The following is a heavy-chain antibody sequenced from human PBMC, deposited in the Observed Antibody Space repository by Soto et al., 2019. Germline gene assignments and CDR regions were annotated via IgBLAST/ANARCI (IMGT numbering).Heavy chain of an antibody. V-gene: IGHV3-7*03. J-gene: IGHJ4*02. Sequence: PXGSRRLLCAAPGFSFSSRGMSWVRQAPGKGLEWVANIKEDGSENYYVGSVKGRFTISRDNAKNSLYLQMSSLRAEDMAVYYCATYFSSALDYWGQGNLVTVSS. CDR1: GFSFSSRG. CDR3: ATYFSSALDY. D-gene: IGHD3-3*01. CDR2: IKEDGSEN.